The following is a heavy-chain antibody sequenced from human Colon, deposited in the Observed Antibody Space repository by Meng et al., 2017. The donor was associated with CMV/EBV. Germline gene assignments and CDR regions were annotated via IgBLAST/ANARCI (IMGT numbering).Heavy chain of an antibody. CDR1: DLIVSDHY. V-gene: IGHV3-53*01. CDR3: ARERNHVVFETIFYHYGMDV. D-gene: IGHD1-14*01. Sequence: GESLKISCEASDLIVSDHYMTWVRQTPGKGLECVSVIYGDGTTYYADSVKGRFTVSRDNFKNTLHLHLTGLRAEDTGVYFCARERNHVVFETIFYHYGMDVWGQGTTVTVSS. J-gene: IGHJ6*02. CDR2: IYGDGTT.